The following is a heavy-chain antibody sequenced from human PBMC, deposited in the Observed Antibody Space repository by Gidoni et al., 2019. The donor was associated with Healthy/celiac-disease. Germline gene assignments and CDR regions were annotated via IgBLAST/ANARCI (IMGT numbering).Heavy chain of an antibody. V-gene: IGHV3-48*02. D-gene: IGHD1-1*01. CDR2: ISSSSSTI. J-gene: IGHJ4*02. Sequence: EVQLVESGGGLVQPGGSLRLSCAASGCPFSSYSMNWVRQAPGKGLEWVSYISSSSSTIYYADSVKGRFTISRDNAKNSLYLQMNSLRDEDTAVYYCATPKGRTTGPTWDYWGQGTLVTVSS. CDR3: ATPKGRTTGPTWDY. CDR1: GCPFSSYS.